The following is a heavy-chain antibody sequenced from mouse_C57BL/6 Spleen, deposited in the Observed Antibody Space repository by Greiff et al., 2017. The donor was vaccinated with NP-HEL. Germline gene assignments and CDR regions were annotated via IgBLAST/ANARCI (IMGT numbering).Heavy chain of an antibody. CDR1: GYTFTSYW. V-gene: IGHV1-64*01. D-gene: IGHD2-5*01. CDR2: IHPNSGST. J-gene: IGHJ2*01. CDR3: ARFPYYSNYYFDY. Sequence: VQLQQSGAELVKPGASVKLSCKASGYTFTSYWMHWVKQRPGQGLEWIGMIHPNSGSTNYNEKFKSKATLTVDKSSSTAYMQLSSLTSEDSAVYYCARFPYYSNYYFDYWGQGTTLTVSS.